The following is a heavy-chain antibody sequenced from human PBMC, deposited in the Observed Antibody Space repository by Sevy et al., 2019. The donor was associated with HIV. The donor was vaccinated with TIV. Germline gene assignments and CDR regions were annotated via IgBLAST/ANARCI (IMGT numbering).Heavy chain of an antibody. CDR2: ISAYNGNT. D-gene: IGHD1-1*01. CDR3: ARDSRLERRAHFDY. J-gene: IGHJ4*02. Sequence: ASVKVSCKASGYTFTSYGISWVRQAPGQGLEWMGWISAYNGNTNYAQTLQGRVTMTTDTSTSTAYMELRSLRSDDTAVYYCARDSRLERRAHFDYWGQGTLVTVSS. CDR1: GYTFTSYG. V-gene: IGHV1-18*01.